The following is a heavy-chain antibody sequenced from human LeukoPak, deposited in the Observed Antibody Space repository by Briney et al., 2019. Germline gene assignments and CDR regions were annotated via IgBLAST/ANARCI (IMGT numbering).Heavy chain of an antibody. CDR3: ARGRGSGWYNGFDY. Sequence: PSETLSLTSAVYGGSFSGYYWSWIRQPPGKGLEWIGEINHSGSTNYNPSLKSRVTISVDKSKNQFSLKLSSVTAADTAVYYCARGRGSGWYNGFDYWGQGTLVTVSS. CDR2: INHSGST. J-gene: IGHJ4*02. V-gene: IGHV4-34*01. D-gene: IGHD6-19*01. CDR1: GGSFSGYY.